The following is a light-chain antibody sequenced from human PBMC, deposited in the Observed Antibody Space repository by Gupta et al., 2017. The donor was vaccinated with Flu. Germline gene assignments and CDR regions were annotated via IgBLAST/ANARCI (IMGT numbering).Light chain of an antibody. V-gene: IGLV2-18*02. CDR1: SSDVGSYNR. CDR3: SSYTSSYTFV. Sequence: QSALTQPPSVYGPPGPSVTISCTGTSSDVGSYNRVSWYQHSPGTAPKLMIYEVSNRPSGVPDRFSGSKSGNTASLTISGLQGEDEADYYCSSYTSSYTFVFGTGTKVTVL. J-gene: IGLJ1*01. CDR2: EVS.